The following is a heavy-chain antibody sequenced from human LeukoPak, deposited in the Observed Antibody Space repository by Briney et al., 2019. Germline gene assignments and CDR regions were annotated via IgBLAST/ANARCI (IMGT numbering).Heavy chain of an antibody. D-gene: IGHD3-10*01. CDR1: GGSISSGSYY. CDR2: IYTSGST. J-gene: IGHJ6*03. V-gene: IGHV4-61*02. Sequence: SQTLSLTCTVSGGSISSGSYYWSWIRQPAGKGLEWIGRIYTSGSTNYNPSLKSRVTISVDTSKNQFSLKLSSVTAADTAVYYWARLRRQRNYVSGRPNPYYYYRDVWGKGTTATIPS. CDR3: ARLRRQRNYVSGRPNPYYYYRDV.